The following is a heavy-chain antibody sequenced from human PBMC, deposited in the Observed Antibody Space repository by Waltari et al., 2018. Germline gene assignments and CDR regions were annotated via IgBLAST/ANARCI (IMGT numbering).Heavy chain of an antibody. J-gene: IGHJ4*02. Sequence: QVQLVQSGAEVKKPGASVKVSCKASGYTFTGYYMHWVRQAPGQGLEWMGRINPDSGGTNYAQKVQGRVTMTRDTSISTAYMELSRLRSDDTAVYYCARGYYDSSGSGVRDLDYWGQGTLVTVSS. V-gene: IGHV1-2*06. CDR1: GYTFTGYY. CDR3: ARGYYDSSGSGVRDLDY. CDR2: INPDSGGT. D-gene: IGHD3-22*01.